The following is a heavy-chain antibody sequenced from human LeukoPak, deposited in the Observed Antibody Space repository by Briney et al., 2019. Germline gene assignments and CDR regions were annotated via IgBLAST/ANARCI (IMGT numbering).Heavy chain of an antibody. V-gene: IGHV3-23*01. D-gene: IGHD2-21*02. J-gene: IGHJ1*01. CDR2: ISGSGGST. Sequence: GGSLRLSCAASGFTFSDYYMSWIRQAPGKGLEWVSAISGSGGSTYYADSVKGRFTISRDNSKNTLYLQMNSLRAEDTAVYYCAKGPYCGGDCYAPEYFQHWGQGTLVTVSS. CDR1: GFTFSDYY. CDR3: AKGPYCGGDCYAPEYFQH.